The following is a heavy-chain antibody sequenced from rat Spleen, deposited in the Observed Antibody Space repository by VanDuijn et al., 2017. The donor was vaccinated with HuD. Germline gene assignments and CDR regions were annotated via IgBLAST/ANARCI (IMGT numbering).Heavy chain of an antibody. Sequence: EVQLVESDGGLVQPGRSLKLSCAASGFTFSDYYMVWVRQAPTKGLEWVASITTGGAITSYRDSVKGRFTISRDNAKSSLYLQMDSLRSGDKATYYCARGEYNSDYFDYWGQGVMVTVSS. V-gene: IGHV5-25*01. CDR1: GFTFSDYY. J-gene: IGHJ2*01. CDR2: ITTGGAIT. CDR3: ARGEYNSDYFDY. D-gene: IGHD4-3*01.